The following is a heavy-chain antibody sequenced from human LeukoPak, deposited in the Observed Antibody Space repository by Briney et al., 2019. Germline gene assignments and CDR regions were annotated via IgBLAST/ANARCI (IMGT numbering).Heavy chain of an antibody. CDR3: VREAASTFDY. V-gene: IGHV3-74*01. D-gene: IGHD5/OR15-5a*01. CDR2: NDGSGT. Sequence: PGGSLRLSCAASGFTFSSYWMHWVRQAPGKGPVWVSRNDGSGTTYADSVKGRFTISRDDAKNTLYLQMNSLRAEDTAVFYCVREAASTFDYWGQGTLVTVSS. J-gene: IGHJ4*02. CDR1: GFTFSSYW.